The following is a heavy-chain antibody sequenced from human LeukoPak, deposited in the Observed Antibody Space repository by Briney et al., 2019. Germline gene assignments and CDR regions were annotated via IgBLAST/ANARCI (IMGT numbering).Heavy chain of an antibody. V-gene: IGHV3-74*01. Sequence: SGGSLRLSCAASGFTFSSYWMHWVRQAPGKGLVWVSRINSDGSSTSYADSVKGRFTISRDNAKNTLYLQMNSLRAEDTAVYYCARVPPLWFGEVYYFDYWGQGTLVTVSS. D-gene: IGHD3-10*01. CDR1: GFTFSSYW. CDR2: INSDGSST. J-gene: IGHJ4*02. CDR3: ARVPPLWFGEVYYFDY.